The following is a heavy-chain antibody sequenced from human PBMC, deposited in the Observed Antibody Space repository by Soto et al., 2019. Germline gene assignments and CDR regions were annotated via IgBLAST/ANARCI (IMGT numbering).Heavy chain of an antibody. D-gene: IGHD1-7*01. Sequence: QVQLVESGGGVVQPGRSLRLSCAASGFTFSSYGMHWVRQAPGKGLEWVAVIWYDGSNKYYADSVKGRFTISRDNSKNTLYLQMNSLRAEDTAVYYCARAAYNWNYVLDYWGQGTLVTVSS. V-gene: IGHV3-33*01. CDR3: ARAAYNWNYVLDY. CDR2: IWYDGSNK. J-gene: IGHJ4*02. CDR1: GFTFSSYG.